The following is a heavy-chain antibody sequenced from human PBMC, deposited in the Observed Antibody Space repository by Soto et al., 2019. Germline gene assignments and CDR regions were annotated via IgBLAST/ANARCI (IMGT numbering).Heavy chain of an antibody. V-gene: IGHV3-48*02. Sequence: PVGSLRLSCAASGFTFSSYSMNWVRHSPGKGLEWVSYISSSSSTIYYADSVKGRFTISRDNAKNSLYLQMNSLRDEDTAVYYCARDEDYDFWSGYYSHYYGMEVWGQGTTVTVSS. J-gene: IGHJ6*02. CDR1: GFTFSSYS. D-gene: IGHD3-3*01. CDR3: ARDEDYDFWSGYYSHYYGMEV. CDR2: ISSSSSTI.